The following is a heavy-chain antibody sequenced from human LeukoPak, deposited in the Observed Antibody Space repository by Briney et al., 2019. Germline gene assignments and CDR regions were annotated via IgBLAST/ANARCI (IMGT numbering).Heavy chain of an antibody. CDR1: GFTFSSYG. D-gene: IGHD4-17*01. V-gene: IGHV3-30*18. CDR3: AKVVGRYTVILIDAFDI. Sequence: GGSLRLSCAASGFTFSSYGMHWVRQAPGKGLEWVAVISYDGSNKYYADSVKGRLTISRDNSKNTLYLQMNSLRAEDTAVYYCAKVVGRYTVILIDAFDIWGQGTMVTVSS. CDR2: ISYDGSNK. J-gene: IGHJ3*02.